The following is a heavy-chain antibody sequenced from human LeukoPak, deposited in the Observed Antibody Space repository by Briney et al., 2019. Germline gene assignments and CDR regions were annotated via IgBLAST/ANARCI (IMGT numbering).Heavy chain of an antibody. CDR1: GLTFSSYW. CDR3: ARVSVCPLCHFDY. CDR2: ISPDGSSA. D-gene: IGHD5/OR15-5a*01. V-gene: IGHV3-74*01. J-gene: IGHJ4*02. Sequence: PRGSLRLSCAASGLTFSSYWMHWVRQAPGKGLVWGSRISPDGSSAIYADSVNGRFTISRDNAKNTLYLQMNSLRADDTAVYYCARVSVCPLCHFDYWGQGTLVTVSS.